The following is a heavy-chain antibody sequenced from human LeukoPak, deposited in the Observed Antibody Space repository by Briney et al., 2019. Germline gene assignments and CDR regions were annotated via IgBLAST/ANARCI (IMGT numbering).Heavy chain of an antibody. J-gene: IGHJ6*02. CDR2: IIPIFGTA. CDR3: AKDQGFGSQWLVLNYYGMDV. D-gene: IGHD6-19*01. V-gene: IGHV1-69*05. CDR1: GGTFSSYA. Sequence: AASVKVSCKASGGTFSSYAISWVRQAPGQGLEWMGGIIPIFGTANYAQKFQGRVTITTDESTSTAYMELSSLRSEDTAVYYCAKDQGFGSQWLVLNYYGMDVWGQGTTVTVSS.